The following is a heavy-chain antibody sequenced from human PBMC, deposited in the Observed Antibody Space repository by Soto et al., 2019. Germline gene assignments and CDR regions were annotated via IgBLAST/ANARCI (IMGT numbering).Heavy chain of an antibody. CDR3: ARQLWYSSSWYPNWFDP. CDR2: INHSGST. CDR1: GGSFSGYY. Sequence: QVQLQQWGAGLLKPSETLSLTCAVYGGSFSGYYWSWIRQPPGKGLEWIGEINHSGSTNYNPSLNGGVSISVDTSKNQFSLKLSSVTAADTAVYYCARQLWYSSSWYPNWFDPWGQGTLVTVSS. J-gene: IGHJ5*02. V-gene: IGHV4-34*01. D-gene: IGHD6-13*01.